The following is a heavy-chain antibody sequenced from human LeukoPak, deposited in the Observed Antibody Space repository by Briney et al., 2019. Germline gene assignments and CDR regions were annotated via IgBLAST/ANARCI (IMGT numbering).Heavy chain of an antibody. CDR1: GCTFSSYG. J-gene: IGHJ6*03. V-gene: IGHV3-30*02. CDR2: IRYDGSNK. Sequence: PGGSLRLSCAASGCTFSSYGMHWVRQAPGKGLEWVAFIRYDGSNKYYADSVKGRFTISRDNSKNMLYLQMNSLRAEDTAVYYCAKTGSESGYYYYYYMDVWGKGTTVTVSS. CDR3: AKTGSESGYYYYYYMDV.